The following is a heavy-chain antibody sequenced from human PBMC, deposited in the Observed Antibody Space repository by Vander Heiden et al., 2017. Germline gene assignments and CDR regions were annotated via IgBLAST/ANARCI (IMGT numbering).Heavy chain of an antibody. CDR1: GYDFTTYW. J-gene: IGHJ5*02. Sequence: EVQLVQSGAEVKKPGESLKISCKGSGYDFTTYWIGWVRQMPGKGLEWMGIIYPDDSDTRYSPSFQGQVTISVDKSNNTAYVQWSSLKASDTAIYYCARRQYGTGSQNWCDPWGQGTRVTVS. D-gene: IGHD3-10*01. CDR3: ARRQYGTGSQNWCDP. V-gene: IGHV5-51*01. CDR2: IYPDDSDT.